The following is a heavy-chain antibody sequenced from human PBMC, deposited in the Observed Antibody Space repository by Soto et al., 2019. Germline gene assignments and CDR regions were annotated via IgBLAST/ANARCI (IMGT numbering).Heavy chain of an antibody. CDR2: INPGDSDI. D-gene: IGHD2-2*01. V-gene: IGHV5-51*01. CDR3: ARHDQFYYYYYGMDV. CDR1: GYSFTTYW. J-gene: IGHJ6*02. Sequence: PGEALKISCKASGYSFTTYWIAWVRQMPGKGLEWMGIINPGDSDIRYSPSFQGQVTISADNSISTAYLQWSSLKASDPAMYYCARHDQFYYYYYGMDVWGQGTAVTVSS.